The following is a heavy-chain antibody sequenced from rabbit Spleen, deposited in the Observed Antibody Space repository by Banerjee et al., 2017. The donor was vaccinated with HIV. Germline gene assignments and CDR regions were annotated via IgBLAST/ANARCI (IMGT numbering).Heavy chain of an antibody. CDR2: IYAGSSGAT. J-gene: IGHJ6*01. CDR3: ARDTGTSFSTYGMDL. V-gene: IGHV1S40*01. D-gene: IGHD8-1*01. CDR1: GFSFSDRDV. Sequence: QSLEESGGDLVKPEGSLTLTCKASGFSFSDRDVMCWVRQAPGKGLEWIACIYAGSSGATYSATWAKGRFTISKTSSTTVTLQMTSLTAADTATYFCARDTGTSFSTYGMDLWGQGTLVTVS.